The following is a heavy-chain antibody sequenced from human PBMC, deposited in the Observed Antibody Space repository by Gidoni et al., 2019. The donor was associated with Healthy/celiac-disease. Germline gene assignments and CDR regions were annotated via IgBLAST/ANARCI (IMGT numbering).Heavy chain of an antibody. CDR1: AYTCTSYG. V-gene: IGHV1-18*04. D-gene: IGHD4-17*01. Sequence: QVQLVQSGAEVKKPGASVTVSCKASAYTCTSYGLGWVRQAPGQGMEWTGWFRAYNGHTNYAQKLQGRVTRTTDTSTSTAYMELRSLRSDDTAVYYCARLKYYGDYEYWGQGTLVTVSS. CDR2: FRAYNGHT. J-gene: IGHJ4*02. CDR3: ARLKYYGDYEY.